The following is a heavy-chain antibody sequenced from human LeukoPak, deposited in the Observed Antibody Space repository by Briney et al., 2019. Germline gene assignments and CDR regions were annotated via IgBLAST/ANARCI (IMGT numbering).Heavy chain of an antibody. J-gene: IGHJ4*02. CDR1: GLSLADFV. V-gene: IGHV3-43*02. CDR2: ISGDGVST. Sequence: PGGSLRLSCVASGLSLADFVMHWVRQAPGKGLEWVSLISGDGVSTFYADSVKGRFSISRDNSKNSLYLEMNSLRTEDAAMYYCAKESGKFDYWGQGTLVAVSS. CDR3: AKESGKFDY.